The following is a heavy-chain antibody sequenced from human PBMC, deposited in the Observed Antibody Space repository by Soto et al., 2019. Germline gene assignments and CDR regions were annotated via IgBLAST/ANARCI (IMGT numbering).Heavy chain of an antibody. J-gene: IGHJ4*02. CDR2: INAGNGNT. CDR1: GYTFTSYA. Sequence: ASVKISCKASGYTFTSYAMHWVREAPGQRLEWMGWINAGNGNTKYSQKFQGRVTITRDTSASTAYMELSSLRSEDTAVYYCARDPVVGIAARPSFEYWGEGTPVTVSS. CDR3: ARDPVVGIAARPSFEY. V-gene: IGHV1-3*01. D-gene: IGHD6-6*01.